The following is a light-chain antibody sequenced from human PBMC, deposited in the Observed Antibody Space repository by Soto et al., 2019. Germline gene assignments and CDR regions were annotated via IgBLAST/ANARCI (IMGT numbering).Light chain of an antibody. CDR2: STS. Sequence: DIQMTQSPSYLAAFVGDRVTSTCRASQIISSYFNWYQQKPGNAPKLLIYSTSSLQSGVQSRFSGSGSGTDFTLTISRLEPEDFAVDYCQQYGSSGTFGQGTKVEIK. CDR3: QQYGSSGT. J-gene: IGKJ1*01. CDR1: QIISSY. V-gene: IGKV1-39*02.